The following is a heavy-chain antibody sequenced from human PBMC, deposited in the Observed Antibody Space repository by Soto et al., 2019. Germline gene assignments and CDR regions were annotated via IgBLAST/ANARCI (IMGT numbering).Heavy chain of an antibody. CDR1: GFPFSSYA. D-gene: IGHD6-19*01. CDR3: AKDFTRGWLADYYYYGMDV. Sequence: GGSLRLSCAASGFPFSSYAMSWVRQAPGKGLEWVSAISGSGGSTYYADSVKGRFTISRDNSKNTLYLQMNSLRAEDTAVYYSAKDFTRGWLADYYYYGMDVWGQGTTVTVSS. CDR2: ISGSGGST. V-gene: IGHV3-23*01. J-gene: IGHJ6*02.